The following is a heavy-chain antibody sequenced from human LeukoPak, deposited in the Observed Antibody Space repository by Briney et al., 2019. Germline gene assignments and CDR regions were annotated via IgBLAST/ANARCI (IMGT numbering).Heavy chain of an antibody. V-gene: IGHV1-18*01. CDR1: GYTFTSYG. CDR2: ISAYNGNT. J-gene: IGHJ4*02. D-gene: IGHD3-22*01. Sequence: ASVKVSCKASGYTFTSYGISWVRQAPGQGLEWMGWISAYNGNTNYAQKLRGRVTMTTDTSTSTAYMELRSLRSDDTAVYYCARARDSSGYYFDYFDYWGQGTLVTVSS. CDR3: ARARDSSGYYFDYFDY.